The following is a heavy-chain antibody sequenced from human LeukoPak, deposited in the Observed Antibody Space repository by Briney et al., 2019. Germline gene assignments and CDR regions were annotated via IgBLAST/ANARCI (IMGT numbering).Heavy chain of an antibody. CDR1: GYTFTSYD. Sequence: ASVKVSCKASGYTFTSYDINWVRQATGQGLEWMGWMNPNSGNTGYAQKFQGRVTMTRNTSISTAYMELSSLISEDTAVYYCARDWQEPYDYYGMDVWGQGTTVTVSS. CDR2: MNPNSGNT. D-gene: IGHD3/OR15-3a*01. CDR3: ARDWQEPYDYYGMDV. J-gene: IGHJ6*02. V-gene: IGHV1-8*01.